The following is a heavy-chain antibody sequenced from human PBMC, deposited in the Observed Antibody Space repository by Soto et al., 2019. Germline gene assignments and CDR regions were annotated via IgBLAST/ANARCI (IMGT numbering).Heavy chain of an antibody. J-gene: IGHJ6*02. D-gene: IGHD6-6*01. CDR3: ARLAARPSYYYYGMDV. CDR1: GGSISSGDYY. CDR2: IYYSGST. Sequence: QVQLQESGPGLVKPSQTLSLTCTVSGGSISSGDYYWSWIHQPPGKGLEWIGYIYYSGSTYYNPSLKSRVTISVDTSKNQFSLKLSSVTAADTAVYYCARLAARPSYYYYGMDVWGQGTTVTVSS. V-gene: IGHV4-30-4*01.